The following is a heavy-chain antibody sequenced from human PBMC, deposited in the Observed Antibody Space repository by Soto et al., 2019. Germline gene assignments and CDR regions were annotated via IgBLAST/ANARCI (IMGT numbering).Heavy chain of an antibody. Sequence: GESLRLSCVGSGFTFSNHWTTWISQVPGKGLEWVSYISNDDETTHYANSVKGLFIVSKDNAKKVLFLQMSGLRVDDTAVYYCARDPKRRDGYNFDSWGRGALVTVSS. D-gene: IGHD5-12*01. V-gene: IGHV3-11*01. J-gene: IGHJ4*02. CDR1: GFTFSNHW. CDR3: ARDPKRRDGYNFDS. CDR2: ISNDDETT.